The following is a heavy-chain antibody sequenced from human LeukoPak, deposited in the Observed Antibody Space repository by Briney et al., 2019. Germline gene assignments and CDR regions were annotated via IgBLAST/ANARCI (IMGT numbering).Heavy chain of an antibody. J-gene: IGHJ3*02. D-gene: IGHD3-3*01. CDR2: SSAYNGNT. CDR1: GYTFKNYG. V-gene: IGHV1-18*01. Sequence: GASVKVSCKASGYTFKNYGISWVREGPGQGLEWRGWSSAYNGNTNYAQKFQGRVTMTTDTSTDTAYVEVRSLRSEDTALYYCARISLSAFWSTLNAFDIWGQGTMVTVSP. CDR3: ARISLSAFWSTLNAFDI.